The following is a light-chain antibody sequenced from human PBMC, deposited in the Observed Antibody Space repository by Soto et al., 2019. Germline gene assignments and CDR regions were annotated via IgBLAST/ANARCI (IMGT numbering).Light chain of an antibody. CDR1: QSVSDY. J-gene: IGKJ4*01. Sequence: VLTQSPARLSLSPGERATLSCRAGQSVSDYLAWYQQKPGQPPRLLFFDASNRATGVPDRFSAGGSGTDFTLIISSLEPEDFAVHYCQQRVNWPPTFGGGTKVEI. CDR3: QQRVNWPPT. CDR2: DAS. V-gene: IGKV3-11*01.